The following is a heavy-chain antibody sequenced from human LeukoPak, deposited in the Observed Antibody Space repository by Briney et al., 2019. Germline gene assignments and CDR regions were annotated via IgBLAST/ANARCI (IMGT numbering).Heavy chain of an antibody. CDR3: ARHDQGQQLVPFDY. J-gene: IGHJ4*02. D-gene: IGHD6-13*01. V-gene: IGHV4-59*08. CDR1: GASISGYY. CDR2: IYYSGST. Sequence: SETLSLTCAVSGASISGYYWSWIRRRPGQGLEWIGYIYYSGSTNYHPSLKSRVTISVDTSKNQFSLKLSSVTAADTAVYYCARHDQGQQLVPFDYWGQGTLVTVSS.